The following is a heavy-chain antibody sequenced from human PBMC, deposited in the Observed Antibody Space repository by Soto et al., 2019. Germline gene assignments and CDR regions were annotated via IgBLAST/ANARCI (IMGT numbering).Heavy chain of an antibody. CDR3: ARDGAAAGTDY. CDR2: FIPIFGTA. J-gene: IGHJ4*02. Sequence: GASVKVSCKASGGTFSSYAISWVRQAPGQGLEWMGGFIPIFGTANYAQKFQGRVTITADESTSTAYMELSSLRSEDTAVYYCARDGAAAGTDYWGQGTLVTVSS. D-gene: IGHD6-13*01. V-gene: IGHV1-69*13. CDR1: GGTFSSYA.